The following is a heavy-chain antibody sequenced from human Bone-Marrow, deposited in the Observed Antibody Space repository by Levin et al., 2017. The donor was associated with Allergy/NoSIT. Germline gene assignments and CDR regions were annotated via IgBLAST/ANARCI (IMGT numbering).Heavy chain of an antibody. CDR1: GFTFSTYT. D-gene: IGHD3-10*01. CDR3: ARGEDYGARSCYQSDAFDA. J-gene: IGHJ3*01. CDR2: ISRSSSNI. Sequence: GGSLRLSCAASGFTFSTYTMNWVRQTPGKGLEWVSSISRSSSNIYYADSVKGRFTISRDNAKNSLYLQMSSLRAEDTAVYYCARGEDYGARSCYQSDAFDAWGQGAVVTVSS. V-gene: IGHV3-21*01.